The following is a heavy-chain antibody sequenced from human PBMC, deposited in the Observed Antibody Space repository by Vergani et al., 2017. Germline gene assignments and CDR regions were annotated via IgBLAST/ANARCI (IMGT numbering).Heavy chain of an antibody. D-gene: IGHD2-2*02. CDR3: ARGGEKYCSSTSCYTGYFDY. CDR2: ILPIFGTA. V-gene: IGHV1-69*01. Sequence: QVQLVQSGAEVKKPGSSVKVSCKASGGTFSSYAISWVRQAPGQGLEWMGGILPIFGTANYAQTFQGRVTITADESTSTACMELSSLRSEDTAVYYCARGGEKYCSSTSCYTGYFDYWGQGTLVTVSS. J-gene: IGHJ4*02. CDR1: GGTFSSYA.